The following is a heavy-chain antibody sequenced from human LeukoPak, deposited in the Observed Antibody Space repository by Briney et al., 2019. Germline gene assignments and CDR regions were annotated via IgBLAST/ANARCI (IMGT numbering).Heavy chain of an antibody. V-gene: IGHV4-39*07. CDR2: IYYSGST. J-gene: IGHJ4*02. CDR3: ARNYGDYLSFDY. CDR1: GGSISSSSYY. Sequence: SETLSLTCTVSGGSISSSSYYWGWIRQPPGKGLEWIGSIYYSGSTYYNPSLKSRVTISVDTSKNQFSLKLSSVTAADTAVYYCARNYGDYLSFDYWGQGTLVTVSS. D-gene: IGHD4-17*01.